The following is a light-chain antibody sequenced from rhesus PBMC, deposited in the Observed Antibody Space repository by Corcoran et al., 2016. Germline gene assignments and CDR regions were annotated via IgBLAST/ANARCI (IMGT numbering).Light chain of an antibody. Sequence: DIQMTQSPSSLSASVGDTVTITCRASQSISSWLDWYQQKPGKAPKLLIYKASSLQSGVPSRVSGSGSGTDFTLTISSLQPEDFATYSCLQYSSSPFTFGPGTKLDIK. J-gene: IGKJ3*01. V-gene: IGKV1-22*01. CDR1: QSISSW. CDR2: KAS. CDR3: LQYSSSPFT.